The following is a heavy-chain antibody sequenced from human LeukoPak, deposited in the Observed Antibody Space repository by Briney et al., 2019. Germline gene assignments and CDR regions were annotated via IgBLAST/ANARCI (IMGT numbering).Heavy chain of an antibody. CDR1: PFTFTSYA. D-gene: IGHD6-13*01. V-gene: IGHV3-23*01. CDR3: AKDRIAGADYYYGMDV. Sequence: GRSLRLSCAASPFTFTSYAMSLIPQVPGTGLDTVSSISGSGGSTYYADSVKGRFTISRDNSKNTLYLQMNSLRAEDTAVYYCAKDRIAGADYYYGMDVWGQGTTVTVSS. J-gene: IGHJ6*02. CDR2: ISGSGGST.